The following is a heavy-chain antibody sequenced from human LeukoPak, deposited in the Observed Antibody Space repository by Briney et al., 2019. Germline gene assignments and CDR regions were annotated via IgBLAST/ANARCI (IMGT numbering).Heavy chain of an antibody. CDR1: GFTFSSYE. CDR2: ISSSGSTI. D-gene: IGHD4-17*01. V-gene: IGHV3-48*03. J-gene: IGHJ1*01. Sequence: GGSLRLSCAASGFTFSSYEMNWVRQAPGKGLEWVSYISSSGSTIYYADSVKGRFTISRDNSKNTLYLQMNSLRAEDTAVYYCAKEIYGDPTGGRFQHWGQGTLVTVSS. CDR3: AKEIYGDPTGGRFQH.